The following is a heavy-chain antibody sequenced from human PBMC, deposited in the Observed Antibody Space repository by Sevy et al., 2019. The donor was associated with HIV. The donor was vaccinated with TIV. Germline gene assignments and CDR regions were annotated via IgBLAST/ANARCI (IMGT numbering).Heavy chain of an antibody. V-gene: IGHV3-74*01. Sequence: GGSLRLSCVASDLRNYWMHWVRQVPGKDLVWVSRMNQDGNIINYADSVKGRFIISRDNARNTLYLQMNSLRADDTAVYYCVRDFNGYSDYWGQGTLVTVSS. J-gene: IGHJ4*02. CDR3: VRDFNGYSDY. D-gene: IGHD3-22*01. CDR2: MNQDGNII. CDR1: DLRNYW.